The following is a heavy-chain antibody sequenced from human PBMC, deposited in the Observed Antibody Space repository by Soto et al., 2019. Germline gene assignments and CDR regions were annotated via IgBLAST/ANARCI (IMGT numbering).Heavy chain of an antibody. CDR2: FIPIFGTA. V-gene: IGHV1-69*06. J-gene: IGHJ6*02. CDR3: ARALEPPYYYYYGMDV. Sequence: GASVKVSCKASGGTFSSYAISWVRQAPGQGLEWMGGFIPIFGTANYAQKFQGRVTITADKSTSTAYMELSSLRSEDTAVYYCARALEPPYYYYYGMDVWGQGTTVTVSS. CDR1: GGTFSSYA. D-gene: IGHD1-1*01.